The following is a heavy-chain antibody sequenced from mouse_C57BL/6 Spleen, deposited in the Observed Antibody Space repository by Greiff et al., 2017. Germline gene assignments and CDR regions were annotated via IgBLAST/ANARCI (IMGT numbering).Heavy chain of an antibody. CDR2: IYPGDGDT. Sequence: QVQLQQSGAELVKPGASVKISCKASGYAFSSYWMNWVKQRPGKGLEWIGQIYPGDGDTNYNGKFKGKATLTADKSSSTAYMQLSSLTSEDSAVYFCARSGTTVHWYFDVWGTGTTVTVSS. D-gene: IGHD1-1*01. CDR3: ARSGTTVHWYFDV. CDR1: GYAFSSYW. V-gene: IGHV1-80*01. J-gene: IGHJ1*03.